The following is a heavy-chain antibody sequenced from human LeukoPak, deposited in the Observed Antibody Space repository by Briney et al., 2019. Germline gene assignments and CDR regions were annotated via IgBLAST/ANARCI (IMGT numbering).Heavy chain of an antibody. CDR2: IYTSGST. V-gene: IGHV4-61*02. D-gene: IGHD6-13*01. J-gene: IGHJ6*03. Sequence: SQTLSLTCTVPGGSISSGSYYWSWIRQPAGKGLEWIGRIYTSGSTNYNPSLKSRVTISVDTSKNQFSLKLSSVTAADTAVYYCARVRRQLVLSYYYYYMDVWGKGTTVTVSS. CDR1: GGSISSGSYY. CDR3: ARVRRQLVLSYYYYYMDV.